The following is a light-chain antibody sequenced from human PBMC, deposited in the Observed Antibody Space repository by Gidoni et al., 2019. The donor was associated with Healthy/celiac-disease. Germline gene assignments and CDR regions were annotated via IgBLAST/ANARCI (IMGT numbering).Light chain of an antibody. CDR2: WAT. J-gene: IGKJ2*01. Sequence: DIVMTQSPDSLAVSLGERATINCKPSQSVLYSSNNKNYLAWYQQKPGQPPKLLIYWATTRESGVPDRFSGSGSGTEFTLTISSLQAEDVAVYYCQQYYSTPPYTFGQGTKLEIK. V-gene: IGKV4-1*01. CDR3: QQYYSTPPYT. CDR1: QSVLYSSNNKNY.